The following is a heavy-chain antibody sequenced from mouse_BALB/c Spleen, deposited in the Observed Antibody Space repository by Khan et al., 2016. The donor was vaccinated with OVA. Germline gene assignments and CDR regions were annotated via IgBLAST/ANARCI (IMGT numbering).Heavy chain of an antibody. CDR3: TRRAYYYNSEGFAY. V-gene: IGHV5-6*02. CDR1: GFTFSTYG. CDR2: LSSGGSYT. Sequence: DVMLVESGGDLVKPGGSLKLSCATSGFTFSTYGMSWVRQTPDKRLEWVAALSSGGSYTYYPGSVKGRFTISRDNANNNLYLQMSCLKSEDTAIYYCTRRAYYYNSEGFAYWGQGTLVTVSA. D-gene: IGHD1-1*01. J-gene: IGHJ3*01.